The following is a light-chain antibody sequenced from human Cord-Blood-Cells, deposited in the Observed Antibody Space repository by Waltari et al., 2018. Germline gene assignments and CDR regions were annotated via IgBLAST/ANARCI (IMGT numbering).Light chain of an antibody. CDR3: QVWDSSSDHPV. J-gene: IGLJ2*01. V-gene: IGLV3-21*03. CDR1: KIGSKR. Sequence: SYVLTQPPSVSVAPGKTARITCGGNKIGSKRLHWYQQKPGQAPVLVVYDDSDRPSGIPERFSGSNSGNTATLTISRVEAGDEADYYCQVWDSSSDHPVFGGGTKLTVL. CDR2: DDS.